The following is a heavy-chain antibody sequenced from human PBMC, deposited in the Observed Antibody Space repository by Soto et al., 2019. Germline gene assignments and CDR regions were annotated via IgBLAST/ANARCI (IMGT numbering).Heavy chain of an antibody. D-gene: IGHD2-8*01. J-gene: IGHJ4*02. CDR2: INPGTGNR. CDR3: ASKAFGVEGASGVFAH. CDR1: GYSFTTYA. Sequence: QVQVVQSGTEVKKPGASVKVACKTSGYSFTTYAIHWVRQAPGQSLEWMGWINPGTGNRRLSQKFPGRITITGDTSASTAYMELNSLTAEDTAVYYCASKAFGVEGASGVFAHWGQGTLVSVSS. V-gene: IGHV1-3*01.